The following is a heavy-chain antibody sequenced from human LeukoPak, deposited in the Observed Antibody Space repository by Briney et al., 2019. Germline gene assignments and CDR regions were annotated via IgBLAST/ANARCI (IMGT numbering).Heavy chain of an antibody. CDR1: GYTFTSYY. D-gene: IGHD2-2*01. V-gene: IGHV1-46*01. CDR3: AREPPVIVVVPAARAFDI. CDR2: INPSGGST. J-gene: IGHJ3*02. Sequence: ASVKVSCEASGYTFTSYYMHWVRQAPGQGLEWMGIINPSGGSTSYAQKFQGRVTMTRDTSTSTVYMELSSLRSEDTAVYYCAREPPVIVVVPAARAFDIWGQGTMVTVSS.